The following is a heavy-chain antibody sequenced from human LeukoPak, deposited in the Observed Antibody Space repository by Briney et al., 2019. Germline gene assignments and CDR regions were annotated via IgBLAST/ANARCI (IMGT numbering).Heavy chain of an antibody. V-gene: IGHV1-8*01. CDR3: ARALRHGDYSSYYYYYMDV. CDR2: MNPNSGNT. J-gene: IGHJ6*03. Sequence: ASVKVSCKASGYTFTSYDINWVRQATGQGLEWMGWMNPNSGNTGYAQKFQGRVTMTRNTSISTAYMELSSLRSEDTAVYYCARALRHGDYSSYYYYYMDVWGKGTTVTVSS. D-gene: IGHD4-17*01. CDR1: GYTFTSYD.